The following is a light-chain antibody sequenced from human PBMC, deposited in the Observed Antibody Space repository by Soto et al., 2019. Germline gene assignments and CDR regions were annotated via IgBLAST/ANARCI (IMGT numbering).Light chain of an antibody. Sequence: EIVLTQSPGTLSLSPGERATLSCMASQSVSSSYLGWYQQKPGQAPRLLIYDASSRATGIPDRFSGSGSGTDFTLTISRLEPEDFAVYYCQQYGSSSYTFGQGTKVEIK. CDR1: QSVSSSY. CDR2: DAS. CDR3: QQYGSSSYT. V-gene: IGKV3-20*01. J-gene: IGKJ2*01.